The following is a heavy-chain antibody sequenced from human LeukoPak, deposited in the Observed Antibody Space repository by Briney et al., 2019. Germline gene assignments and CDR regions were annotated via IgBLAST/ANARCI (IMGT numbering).Heavy chain of an antibody. Sequence: ASVKVSCKASGYTFTSYGISWVRQAPGQGLEWMGWISAYNGNTNYAQKLQGRVTMTTDTSTSTAYMELRSLRSDDTAVYYCARDQDYYYDSSSYSSFDYWGQGTLVTVSS. D-gene: IGHD3-22*01. CDR2: ISAYNGNT. CDR3: ARDQDYYYDSSSYSSFDY. J-gene: IGHJ4*02. CDR1: GYTFTSYG. V-gene: IGHV1-18*01.